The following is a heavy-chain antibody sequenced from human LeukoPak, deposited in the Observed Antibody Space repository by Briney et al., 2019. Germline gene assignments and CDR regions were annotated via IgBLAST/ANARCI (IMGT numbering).Heavy chain of an antibody. Sequence: ASVKVSCKASGGTFSSYAISWVRQAPGQGLEWMGGIIPIFGTANYAQKFQGRVTITADESTSTAYMELSSLRSEDTAVYYCASSAGFGELLSLKFDYWGQGTLVTVSS. V-gene: IGHV1-69*13. CDR2: IIPIFGTA. D-gene: IGHD3-10*01. J-gene: IGHJ4*02. CDR3: ASSAGFGELLSLKFDY. CDR1: GGTFSSYA.